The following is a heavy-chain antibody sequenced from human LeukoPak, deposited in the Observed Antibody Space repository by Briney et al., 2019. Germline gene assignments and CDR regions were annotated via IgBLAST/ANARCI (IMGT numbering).Heavy chain of an antibody. Sequence: GGSLRLSCAASGFTFSSYGMHWVRQAPGKGLEWVAVIWYDGSNKYYADSVKGRFTISRDNSKNTLYLQMNSLRAEDTAVYYCAKSLRGRETSSFDYWGQGTLVTVSS. CDR1: GFTFSSYG. V-gene: IGHV3-33*06. CDR2: IWYDGSNK. CDR3: AKSLRGRETSSFDY. D-gene: IGHD3-10*01. J-gene: IGHJ4*02.